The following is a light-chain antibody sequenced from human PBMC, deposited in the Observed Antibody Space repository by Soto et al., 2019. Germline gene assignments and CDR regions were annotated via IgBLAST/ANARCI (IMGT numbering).Light chain of an antibody. J-gene: IGKJ1*01. CDR2: GAS. CDR3: QQYNTWPWT. V-gene: IGKV3-15*01. CDR1: QTISNS. Sequence: ETLMTQSPATLSVSPGARATLYCRASQTISNSLAWYQQKPGQAPRLLIFGASPRATGVPARFSGGGSGTLFTLTISSLQSEDFGVYYCQQYNTWPWTFGQGTKV.